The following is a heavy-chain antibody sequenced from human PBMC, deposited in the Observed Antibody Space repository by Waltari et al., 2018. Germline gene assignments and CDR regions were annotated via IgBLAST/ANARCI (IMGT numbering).Heavy chain of an antibody. D-gene: IGHD1-26*01. CDR1: GGSFSGYY. Sequence: QVQLQQWGAGLLKPSETLSLTCAVYGGSFSGYYWSWIRQPPGKGLGWIGEINHRGSTNYNPSRKSRVTISVDTSKNQFSLKLSSVTAADTAVYYCARFVRVGATWRYFDYWGQGTLVTVSS. CDR3: ARFVRVGATWRYFDY. CDR2: INHRGST. J-gene: IGHJ4*02. V-gene: IGHV4-34*01.